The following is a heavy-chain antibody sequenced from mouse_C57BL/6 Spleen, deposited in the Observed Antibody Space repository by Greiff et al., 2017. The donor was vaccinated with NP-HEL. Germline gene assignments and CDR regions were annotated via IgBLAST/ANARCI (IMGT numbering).Heavy chain of an antibody. CDR1: GFNIKDYY. J-gene: IGHJ1*03. D-gene: IGHD1-3*01. CDR2: IDPEDGET. V-gene: IGHV14-2*01. Sequence: EVQLQQSGAELVKPGASVKLSCTASGFNIKDYYMHWVKQRTEQGLEWIGRIDPEDGETKYVPKFQGKAPITADTSSNTAYLQLSSLTSEDTAVYYCARLITSDVWGTGTTVTVSS. CDR3: ARLITSDV.